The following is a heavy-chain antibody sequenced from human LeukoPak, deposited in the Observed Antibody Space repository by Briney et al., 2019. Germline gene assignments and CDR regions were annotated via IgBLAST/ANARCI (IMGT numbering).Heavy chain of an antibody. Sequence: PSETLSLTCTVSGGSISSSSYYWGWIRQPPGKGLEWIGSIYYSGSTYYNPSLKSRVTISVDTSKNQFSLKLSSVTAADTAVYYCARDRYYYGSGSYYMDVWGKGTTVTVSS. CDR3: ARDRYYYGSGSYYMDV. V-gene: IGHV4-39*07. J-gene: IGHJ6*03. CDR2: IYYSGST. CDR1: GGSISSSSYY. D-gene: IGHD3-10*01.